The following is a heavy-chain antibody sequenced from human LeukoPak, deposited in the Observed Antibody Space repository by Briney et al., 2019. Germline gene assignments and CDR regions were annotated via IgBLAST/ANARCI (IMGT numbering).Heavy chain of an antibody. J-gene: IGHJ4*02. CDR1: GGSISSSNW. CDR2: IYHSGST. CDR3: AREHDYYDSSGYYFRALDY. V-gene: IGHV4-4*02. Sequence: SETLSLTCAASGGSISSSNWWSWVRQPPGKGLEWIGEIYHSGSTNYNPSLKSRVTISVDKSKNQFSLKLSSVTAADTAVYYCAREHDYYDSSGYYFRALDYWGQGTLVTVSS. D-gene: IGHD3-22*01.